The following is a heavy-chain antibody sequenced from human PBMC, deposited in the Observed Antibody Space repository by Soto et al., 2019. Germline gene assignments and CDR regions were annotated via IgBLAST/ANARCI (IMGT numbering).Heavy chain of an antibody. CDR1: GDSVSTNSAA. CDR3: PRAGPDYYYSGLDV. J-gene: IGHJ6*02. CDR2: TYYRSKWYN. V-gene: IGHV6-1*01. D-gene: IGHD3-10*01. Sequence: SQTLSLTCVVSGDSVSTNSAAWNWIRQSPSRGLEWLGRTYYRSKWYNDYAVSVKSRININADTSKNQISLQLNSVTPEDTAVYHCPRAGPDYYYSGLDVWGHGXTVTVSS.